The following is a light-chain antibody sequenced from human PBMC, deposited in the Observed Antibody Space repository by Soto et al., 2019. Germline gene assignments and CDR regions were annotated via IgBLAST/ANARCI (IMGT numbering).Light chain of an antibody. Sequence: DIEMTQSPSTLSASVGDRVTITCRASQSISSWLAWYQQKPGKAPNLLIYDASSLESGVPSMFSGSGSGTEFILTIIILQREDFATYYCQQYNSYLMWTFGQGTKVEIK. CDR2: DAS. CDR1: QSISSW. CDR3: QQYNSYLMWT. V-gene: IGKV1-5*01. J-gene: IGKJ1*01.